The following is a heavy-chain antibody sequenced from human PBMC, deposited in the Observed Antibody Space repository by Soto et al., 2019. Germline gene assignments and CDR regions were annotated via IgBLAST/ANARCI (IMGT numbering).Heavy chain of an antibody. CDR3: ARSGIVVVRAAKLYGMDV. V-gene: IGHV1-69*13. CDR2: IIPIFGTA. CDR1: GGTFSSYA. J-gene: IGHJ6*02. D-gene: IGHD2-2*01. Sequence: ASVKVSCKASGGTFSSYAISWVRQAPGQGLEWMGGIIPIFGTANYAQKFQGRVTITADESTSTAYMELSSLRSEDTAVYYCARSGIVVVRAAKLYGMDVWGQGTTVTVSS.